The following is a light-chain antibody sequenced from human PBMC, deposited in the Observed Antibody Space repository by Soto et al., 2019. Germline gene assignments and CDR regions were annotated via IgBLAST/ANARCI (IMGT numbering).Light chain of an antibody. CDR3: CSYAGTYSI. CDR2: DVN. V-gene: IGLV2-11*01. J-gene: IGLJ2*01. CDR1: TSDVGGYNY. Sequence: QSALTQPRSVSGSPGQSVTISCTGTTSDVGGYNYVSWYQQHPGRAPKLIISDVNKRPSGVPDRFSGSKSGNTASLTISGLQTEDEAEYYCCSYAGTYSIFGGGTKVTV.